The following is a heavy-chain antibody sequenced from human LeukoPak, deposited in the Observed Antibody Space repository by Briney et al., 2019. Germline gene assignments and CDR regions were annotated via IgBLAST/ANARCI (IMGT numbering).Heavy chain of an antibody. J-gene: IGHJ4*02. CDR2: ISSSSSTI. CDR3: ARDGYGDYLFDY. D-gene: IGHD4-17*01. CDR1: RFTFSRYS. Sequence: GESLRLSCAASRFTFSRYSFNWVRQAPGKGLEWVSYISSSSSTISYADSVKGRFTISRDNAKNSLYLQMNSLRDEDTAVYYCARDGYGDYLFDYWGRGTLVTVSS. V-gene: IGHV3-48*02.